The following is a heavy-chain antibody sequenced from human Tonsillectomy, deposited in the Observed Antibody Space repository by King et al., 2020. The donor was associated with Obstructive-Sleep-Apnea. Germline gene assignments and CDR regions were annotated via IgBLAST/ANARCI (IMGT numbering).Heavy chain of an antibody. Sequence: LQLQESGPGLVKPSETLSLTCTVSGGSIISSSYYWGWIRQPPGKGLEWIVSIYYSVSTYYNPSLKSRVTISVDTSKNQFSLKLSSVTAADTAVYYCARVSPETDYGMDVWGQGTTVTVSS. V-gene: IGHV4-39*07. CDR3: ARVSPETDYGMDV. CDR2: IYYSVST. J-gene: IGHJ6*02. D-gene: IGHD2-21*02. CDR1: GGSIISSSYY.